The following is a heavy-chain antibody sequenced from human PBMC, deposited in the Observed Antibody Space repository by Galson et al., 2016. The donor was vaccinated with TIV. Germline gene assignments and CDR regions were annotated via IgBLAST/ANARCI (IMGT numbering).Heavy chain of an antibody. CDR1: GFTFGSYG. V-gene: IGHV3-33*01. CDR2: LWYDGGNR. J-gene: IGHJ4*02. D-gene: IGHD6-25*01. Sequence: SLRLSCAASGFTFGSYGMHWVRQAPGKGLEWVAGLWYDGGNRIYAESAKGRFTISRENSKNTVYLQMSSLRDEDTAVYYCAREFSETSFDYWGQGTLVSVSS. CDR3: AREFSETSFDY.